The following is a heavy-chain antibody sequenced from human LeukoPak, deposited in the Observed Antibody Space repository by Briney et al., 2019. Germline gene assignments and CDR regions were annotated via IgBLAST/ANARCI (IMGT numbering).Heavy chain of an antibody. Sequence: SETLSLTCAVYGGSFSGYYWSWIRQPPGKGLEWIGEINHSGSTNYNPSLKSRVTISVDTSKNQFSLKLSSVTAADTAVYYCAVSMLGTYGGYGYYWGQGTLVTVSS. CDR3: AVSMLGTYGGYGYY. J-gene: IGHJ4*02. D-gene: IGHD5-12*01. V-gene: IGHV4-34*01. CDR1: GGSFSGYY. CDR2: INHSGST.